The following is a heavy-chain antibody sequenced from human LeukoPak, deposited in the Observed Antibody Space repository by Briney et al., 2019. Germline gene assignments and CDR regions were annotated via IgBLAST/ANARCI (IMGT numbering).Heavy chain of an antibody. CDR3: AKDDGGNTPYYFDY. CDR1: GFTFSSCA. CDR2: ISGSGGST. Sequence: PGGSLRLSCAASGFTFSSCAMSWVRQAPGKGLEWASAISGSGGSTYYADSVKGRFTISRDNSKNTLYLQMNSLRAEDTAVYYCAKDDGGNTPYYFDYWGQGTLVTVSS. J-gene: IGHJ4*02. D-gene: IGHD2-15*01. V-gene: IGHV3-23*01.